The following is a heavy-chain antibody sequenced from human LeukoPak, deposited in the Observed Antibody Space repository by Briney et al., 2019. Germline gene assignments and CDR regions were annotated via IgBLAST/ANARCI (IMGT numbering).Heavy chain of an antibody. V-gene: IGHV1-18*01. CDR3: ASRITMVRGVIILGDFDY. D-gene: IGHD3-10*01. J-gene: IGHJ4*02. CDR2: ISAYNGNT. Sequence: GASVKVSCKASGYTFTSYGISWVRQAPGQGLEWMGWISAYNGNTNYAQKLQGRVTMTTDTSTSTAYMELSSLRSEDTAVYYCASRITMVRGVIILGDFDYWGQGTLVTVSS. CDR1: GYTFTSYG.